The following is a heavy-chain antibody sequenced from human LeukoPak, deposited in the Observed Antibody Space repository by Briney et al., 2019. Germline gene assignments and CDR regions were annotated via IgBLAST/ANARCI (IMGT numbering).Heavy chain of an antibody. CDR1: GGTFSSYA. V-gene: IGHV1-69*01. Sequence: SVKVSCKASGGTFSSYAISWVRQAPGQGLEWMGGIIPIFGTANYAQKFQGRVTITADESTSTAYMELSSLRSEDTAVYYYARGDIVVVPAAPVRGWFDPWGQGTLVTVSS. CDR2: IIPIFGTA. CDR3: ARGDIVVVPAAPVRGWFDP. J-gene: IGHJ5*02. D-gene: IGHD2-2*01.